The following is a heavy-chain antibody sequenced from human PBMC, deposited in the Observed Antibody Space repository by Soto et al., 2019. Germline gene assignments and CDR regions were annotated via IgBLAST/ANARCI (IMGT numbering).Heavy chain of an antibody. J-gene: IGHJ4*02. V-gene: IGHV1-18*01. Sequence: QVQLVQSGAEVKKPGASVKVSCKASGYTFTNYAISWVRQAPGQGLEWMGWISAYNGNTNYAQKLRGRVTMTTDTATSTADMELRSLRSDDTAVYYCARDSPPVDYWGQGTLVTVSS. CDR2: ISAYNGNT. CDR3: ARDSPPVDY. CDR1: GYTFTNYA.